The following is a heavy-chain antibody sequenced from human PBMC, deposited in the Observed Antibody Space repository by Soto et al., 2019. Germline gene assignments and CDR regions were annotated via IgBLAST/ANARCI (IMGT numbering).Heavy chain of an antibody. CDR3: ARGAGRPNWFDP. CDR2: INPGTGNT. D-gene: IGHD6-19*01. V-gene: IGHV1-3*01. CDR1: GYTFTSFP. J-gene: IGHJ5*02. Sequence: VASVKVSCKSSGYTFTSFPMHWVRQAPGHRPEWMGWINPGTGNTKYSQKFQGRVSFSMNTSASTVYMGLSSLRSEDTAVYHCARGAGRPNWFDPWGQGTLVTVSS.